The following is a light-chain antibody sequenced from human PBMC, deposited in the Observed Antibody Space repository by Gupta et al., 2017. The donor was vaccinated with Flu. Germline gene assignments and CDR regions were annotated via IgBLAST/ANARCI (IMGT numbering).Light chain of an antibody. CDR1: TDDIDAYNY. V-gene: IGLV2-8*01. CDR2: DVA. CDR3: SSYAGNRKGV. Sequence: HSALTQPPSASGSPGQSATISCSGSTDDIDAYNYVSWFQQYPGKAPKLIIYDVAKRPAGVPDRFSGSKSGTTASLTVSGLQAEDEADYYCSSYAGNRKGVFGGGTKLTVL. J-gene: IGLJ3*02.